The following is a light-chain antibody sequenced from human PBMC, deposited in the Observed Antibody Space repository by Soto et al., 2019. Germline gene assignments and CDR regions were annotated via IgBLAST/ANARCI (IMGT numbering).Light chain of an antibody. V-gene: IGLV1-40*01. Sequence: QPVLTQPPSESGAPGQRVTISCTESSSNIGAGYDVHWYQQLPGTAPKLLIYGNSNRPSGVPDRFSGSKSGTSASLAITGLQAEDEADYYCQSYDSSLSGWVFGGGTKLTVL. J-gene: IGLJ3*02. CDR1: SSNIGAGYD. CDR2: GNS. CDR3: QSYDSSLSGWV.